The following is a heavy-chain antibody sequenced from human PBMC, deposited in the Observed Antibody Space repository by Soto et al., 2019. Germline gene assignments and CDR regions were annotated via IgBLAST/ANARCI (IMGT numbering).Heavy chain of an antibody. CDR3: AWRYCGGDCRAYYYYYYGMDV. Sequence: QVQLVQSGAEVKKPGSSVKVSCKASGGTFSSYAISWVRQAPGQGLEWMGGIIPIFGTANYAQKFQGRVTITADESTSTAYMELSSLRSEDTAVYYCAWRYCGGDCRAYYYYYYGMDVWGQGTTVTVSS. V-gene: IGHV1-69*01. J-gene: IGHJ6*02. CDR1: GGTFSSYA. D-gene: IGHD2-21*02. CDR2: IIPIFGTA.